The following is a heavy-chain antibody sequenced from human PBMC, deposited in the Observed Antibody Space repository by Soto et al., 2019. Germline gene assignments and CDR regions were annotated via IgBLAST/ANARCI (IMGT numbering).Heavy chain of an antibody. V-gene: IGHV3-23*01. CDR2: ISGSGRST. CDR1: GFTFSNLA. Sequence: EVQLLESGGALVQPGGSLSLTCAASGFTFSNLAIHWVRQAPGKGLEWVSGISGSGRSTYYADSAKGRFTISRDNSRNTVFLQMTILRAEDTAIYYCSKVPPCGLDITPFDYWCQGALVTVSS. J-gene: IGHJ4*02. CDR3: SKVPPCGLDITPFDY. D-gene: IGHD3-9*01.